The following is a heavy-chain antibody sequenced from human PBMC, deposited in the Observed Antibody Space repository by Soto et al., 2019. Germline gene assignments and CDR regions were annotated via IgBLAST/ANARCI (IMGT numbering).Heavy chain of an antibody. CDR1: GFTFSSYS. D-gene: IGHD3-22*01. V-gene: IGHV3-72*01. CDR2: TRNKANSYTT. J-gene: IGHJ4*02. CDR3: AREGSSSGPDYEY. Sequence: GGSLRLSCAASGFTFSSYSMNWVRQAPGKGLEWVGRTRNKANSYTTDYAAFVKGRFTISRDDSKNLIYLQMNSLKTEDTAVYYCAREGSSSGPDYEYWGQGTLVTVSS.